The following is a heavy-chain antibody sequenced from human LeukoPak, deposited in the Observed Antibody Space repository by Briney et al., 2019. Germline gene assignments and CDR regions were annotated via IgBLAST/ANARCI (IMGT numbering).Heavy chain of an antibody. J-gene: IGHJ3*02. D-gene: IGHD3-10*01. Sequence: GGSLRLSCAASGFTFSSYGMHWVRQAPGKGLEWVSAISGSGGSTYYADSVKGRFTISRDNSKNTLYLQMNSLRAEDTAVYYCAKDEGITMVRGVTGAFDIWGQGTMVTVSS. V-gene: IGHV3-23*01. CDR3: AKDEGITMVRGVTGAFDI. CDR1: GFTFSSYG. CDR2: ISGSGGST.